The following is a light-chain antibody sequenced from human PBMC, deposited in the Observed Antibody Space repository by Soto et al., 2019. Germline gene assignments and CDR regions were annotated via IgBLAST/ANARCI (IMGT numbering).Light chain of an antibody. CDR3: QQDNYGLT. CDR2: GSS. V-gene: IGKV3-15*01. CDR1: RSVGST. J-gene: IGKJ4*01. Sequence: DIVMTQSPDTLSVSPGERATLSCRASRSVGSTVGWHQQRRGHATRLLIYGSSTRGTGIPARFSGSGSGTEFTLTISILQSEDFAVYYCQQDNYGLTFGGGTKVDIK.